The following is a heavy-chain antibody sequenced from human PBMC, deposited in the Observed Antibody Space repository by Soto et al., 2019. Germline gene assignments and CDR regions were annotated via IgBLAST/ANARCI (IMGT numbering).Heavy chain of an antibody. J-gene: IGHJ4*02. V-gene: IGHV4-59*01. CDR2: GYYTGST. Sequence: SETLCLTCSVSGGSISGSYWRCIRQSPGKGLEGLGYGYYTGSTNYSPSLRSRVSISVDTSKNEFSLRLSSVTAADTAVYFCARIVAVPGAQIEYWGQGTKVTVSS. CDR1: GGSISGSY. D-gene: IGHD6-19*01. CDR3: ARIVAVPGAQIEY.